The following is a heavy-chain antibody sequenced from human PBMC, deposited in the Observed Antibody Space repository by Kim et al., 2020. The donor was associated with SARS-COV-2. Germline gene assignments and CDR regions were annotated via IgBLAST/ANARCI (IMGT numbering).Heavy chain of an antibody. J-gene: IGHJ3*02. CDR2: ISNAGTST. V-gene: IGHV3-23*01. CDR1: GFTFGSFA. D-gene: IGHD6-19*01. Sequence: GGSLRLSCAASGFTFGSFAMSWVRQAPGKGLEWISTISNAGTSTYYADSVKGRFTISRDNSKNTLFLQMNSLRAADTAVYYCTKREGTSGWYFAFEIWGQGTMVTVS. CDR3: TKREGTSGWYFAFEI.